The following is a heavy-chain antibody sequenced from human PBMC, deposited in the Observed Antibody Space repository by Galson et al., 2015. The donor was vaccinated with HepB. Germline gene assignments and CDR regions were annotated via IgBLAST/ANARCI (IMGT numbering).Heavy chain of an antibody. D-gene: IGHD2-2*01. Sequence: SLRLSCAASGFTVRSNYMSWVRQAPGKGLEWVSVIYSGGNTYYAGSVKGRFTISRDNSKNTLYLQMNSLRAEDTAVYYCARGGYCRSTSCYDDAFDIWGQGTMVTVSS. CDR2: IYSGGNT. CDR3: ARGGYCRSTSCYDDAFDI. CDR1: GFTVRSNY. V-gene: IGHV3-53*01. J-gene: IGHJ3*02.